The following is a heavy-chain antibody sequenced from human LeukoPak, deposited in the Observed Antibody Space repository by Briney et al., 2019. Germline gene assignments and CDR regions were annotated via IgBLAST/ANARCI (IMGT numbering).Heavy chain of an antibody. J-gene: IGHJ5*02. CDR2: IYYSGST. CDR3: ARVSKGLVLFDP. Sequence: SETLSLPCTVSGGSSSSGGYYWSWIRQHPGKGLEWLGYIYYSGSTYYNPSLKCRVTISLDTSKIQFSLKLSSVTAAGTAVYYCARVSKGLVLFDPWGQGTLVTVSS. CDR1: GGSSSSGGYY. D-gene: IGHD5/OR15-5a*01. V-gene: IGHV4-31*03.